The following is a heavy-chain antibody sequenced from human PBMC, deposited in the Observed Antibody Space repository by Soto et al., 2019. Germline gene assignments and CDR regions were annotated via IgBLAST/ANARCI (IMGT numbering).Heavy chain of an antibody. Sequence: EVQMLESGGGLAQPGGSLRLSCAVSGFICSSYDMSWVRQAPGKGLEWVSTILVGGSTHYEDSVKGRFIISRDTSKNTVYLQMNSLTAGDTAMYYCAKATATGGGAFEICGQGTMVTVSS. CDR1: GFICSSYD. CDR2: ILVGGST. J-gene: IGHJ3*02. V-gene: IGHV3-23*01. D-gene: IGHD2-8*02. CDR3: AKATATGGGAFEI.